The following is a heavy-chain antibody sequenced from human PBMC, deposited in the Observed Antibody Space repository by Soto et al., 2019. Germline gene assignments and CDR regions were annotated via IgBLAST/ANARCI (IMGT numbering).Heavy chain of an antibody. D-gene: IGHD3-10*02. CDR1: GFTFSSYA. CDR2: ISGSGGST. J-gene: IGHJ5*02. Sequence: EVQLLESGGGLVQPGGSLRLSCAASGFTFSSYAMSWVRQAPRKGLVRVSAISGSGGSTYYADSVKGRFPISSANSNNTLYLQMNSLRAEDTAVYYCAGQEGLFGEFDHWGQGTLVTVSS. CDR3: AGQEGLFGEFDH. V-gene: IGHV3-23*01.